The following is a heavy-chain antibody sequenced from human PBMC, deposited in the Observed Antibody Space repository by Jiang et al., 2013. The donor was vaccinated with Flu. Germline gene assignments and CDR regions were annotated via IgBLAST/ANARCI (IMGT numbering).Heavy chain of an antibody. Sequence: GSGLVKPSETLSLTCTVSGGSISSYYWSWIRQPPGKGLEWIGYIYYSGSTNYNPSLKSRVTISVDTSKNQFSLKLSSVTAADTAVYYCARGVGDYYYYGMDVWGQGTTVTVSS. CDR1: GGSISSYY. D-gene: IGHD3-10*01. CDR3: ARGVGDYYYYGMDV. J-gene: IGHJ6*02. V-gene: IGHV4-59*08. CDR2: IYYSGST.